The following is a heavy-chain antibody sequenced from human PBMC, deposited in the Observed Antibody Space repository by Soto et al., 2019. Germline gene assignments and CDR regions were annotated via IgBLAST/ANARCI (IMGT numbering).Heavy chain of an antibody. J-gene: IGHJ6*02. Sequence: PGGSLRLSCTASGFTFGDYAMSWFRQAPGKGLEWVGFIRSKAYGGTTEYAASVKGRFTISRDDSKSIAYLQMNSLKTEDTAVYYCTRDSPRYYYDSSGYYYARGYYGMDVWGQGTTVTVSS. V-gene: IGHV3-49*03. CDR2: IRSKAYGGTT. D-gene: IGHD3-22*01. CDR1: GFTFGDYA. CDR3: TRDSPRYYYDSSGYYYARGYYGMDV.